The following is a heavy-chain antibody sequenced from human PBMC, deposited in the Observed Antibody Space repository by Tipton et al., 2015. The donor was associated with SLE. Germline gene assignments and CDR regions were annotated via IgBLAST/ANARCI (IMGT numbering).Heavy chain of an antibody. CDR3: AKGRAVAGFFGMDV. V-gene: IGHV3-33*06. CDR2: IWYDGSNK. CDR1: GFTFSSYA. Sequence: SGFTFSSYAMHWVRQAPGKGLEWVTVIWYDGSNKYYADSVKGRFTISRDNSKNTLSLQMNSLRAEDTAVYYCAKGRAVAGFFGMDVWGQGTTVTVSS. J-gene: IGHJ6*02. D-gene: IGHD6-19*01.